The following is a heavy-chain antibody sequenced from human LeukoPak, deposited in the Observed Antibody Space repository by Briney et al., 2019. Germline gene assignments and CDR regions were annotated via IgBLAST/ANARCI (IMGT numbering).Heavy chain of an antibody. CDR2: ISSSYSTM. CDR1: GSTFSSYS. J-gene: IGHJ4*02. Sequence: GGSLRLSCAASGSTFSSYSMNWVRQAPGKGLEWVSYISSSYSTMYYADSVRGRFTISRDNAKNSLYLQMNSLRDEDTAVYYCARDASGWGFTDYWGQGTLVTVSS. D-gene: IGHD6-19*01. V-gene: IGHV3-48*02. CDR3: ARDASGWGFTDY.